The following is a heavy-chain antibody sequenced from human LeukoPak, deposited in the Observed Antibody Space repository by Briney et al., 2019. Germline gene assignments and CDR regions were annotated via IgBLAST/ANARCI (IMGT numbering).Heavy chain of an antibody. D-gene: IGHD3-22*01. V-gene: IGHV4-34*01. CDR3: ARADHSSGGLARFDP. J-gene: IGHJ5*02. Sequence: SETLSLTCAVYGGSFNDYYWSWTRQPPGKGLEWIGEINHSASTNYNPSLKSRVTMSVDTSKNQFSLKMTSVTAAVTALYYCARADHSSGGLARFDPWGQGTLVTVSS. CDR1: GGSFNDYY. CDR2: INHSAST.